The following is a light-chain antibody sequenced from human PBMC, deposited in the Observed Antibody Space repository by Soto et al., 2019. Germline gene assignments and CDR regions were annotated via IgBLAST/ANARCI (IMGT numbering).Light chain of an antibody. CDR3: QQYNRFSGT. Sequence: DIQMTQSPSALSASVGDRVIITCRASQYISNWVAWYQQKPGKAPKLLIYDASTLESGVPSRFTGSSSGTEFTLTISSLQPDDFATYYCQQYNRFSGTFGGGTKVE. V-gene: IGKV1-5*01. CDR1: QYISNW. CDR2: DAS. J-gene: IGKJ4*01.